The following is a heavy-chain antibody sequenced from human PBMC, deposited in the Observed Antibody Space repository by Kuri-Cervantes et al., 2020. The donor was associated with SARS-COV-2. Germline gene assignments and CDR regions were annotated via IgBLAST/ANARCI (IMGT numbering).Heavy chain of an antibody. CDR2: IYSGGST. CDR3: ARVDRTGGNAFVDY. J-gene: IGHJ4*02. D-gene: IGHD4-23*01. CDR1: GFTVSSNY. V-gene: IGHV3-53*01. Sequence: LSLTCAASGFTVSSNYMSWVRQAPGKGLGWVSVIYSGGSTYYADSVKGRFTISRDNSKNTLYLQMNSLRAEDTAVYYCARVDRTGGNAFVDYWGQGTLVTSPQ.